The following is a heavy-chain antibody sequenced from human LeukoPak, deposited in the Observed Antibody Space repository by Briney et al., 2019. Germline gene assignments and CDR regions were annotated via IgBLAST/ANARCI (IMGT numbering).Heavy chain of an antibody. CDR3: ARDCSNGVCFPRDY. V-gene: IGHV1-18*01. CDR1: GYTLSDYG. Sequence: ASVKVSCKASGYTLSDYGISWVRQAPGQGLEWVGWITTYNGNRKYAEKFQGRVTMTTDTSTSTYYMEMRSLRSDDTAIYYCARDCSNGVCFPRDYWGQGTQIPVST. J-gene: IGHJ4*02. CDR2: ITTYNGNR. D-gene: IGHD2-8*01.